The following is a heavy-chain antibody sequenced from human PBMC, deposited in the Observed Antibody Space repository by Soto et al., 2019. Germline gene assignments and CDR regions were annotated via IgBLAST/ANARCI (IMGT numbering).Heavy chain of an antibody. V-gene: IGHV5-51*01. D-gene: IGHD1-1*01. J-gene: IGHJ3*02. Sequence: PGESLKISCKASGYSFTTYWIGGVRQMPGKGLEWMGIIYPGDSDTRYSPSFQGQVTISADKSISTAYLQWRSLKASDNAMYYCARRGAVAPGDAFDIWGQGTMVTVSS. CDR2: IYPGDSDT. CDR3: ARRGAVAPGDAFDI. CDR1: GYSFTTYW.